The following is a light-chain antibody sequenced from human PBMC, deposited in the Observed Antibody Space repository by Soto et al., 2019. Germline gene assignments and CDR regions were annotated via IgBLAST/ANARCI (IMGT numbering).Light chain of an antibody. CDR3: QQYDTSPPMYT. J-gene: IGKJ2*01. V-gene: IGKV3-15*01. CDR2: DTS. Sequence: IVITPSPATLSVSPGERATLPCRARQSIRTNLAWYRRKPGQAPSLLIYDTSTRATGIPARFSGSGSGTEFTLTISRLEPDDVAVYYCQQYDTSPPMYTFGQGTKVDIK. CDR1: QSIRTN.